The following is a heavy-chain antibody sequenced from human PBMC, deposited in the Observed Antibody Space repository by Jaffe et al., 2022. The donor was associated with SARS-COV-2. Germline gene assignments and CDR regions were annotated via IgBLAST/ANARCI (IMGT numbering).Heavy chain of an antibody. J-gene: IGHJ3*02. CDR1: GFTFSSYA. Sequence: QVQLVESGGGVVQPGRSLRLSCAASGFTFSSYAMHWVRQAPGKGLEWVAVISYDGSNKYYADSVKGRFTISRDNSKNTLYLQMNSLRAEDTAVYYCARATYSSGAFDIWGQGTMVTVSS. V-gene: IGHV3-30-3*01. D-gene: IGHD6-19*01. CDR3: ARATYSSGAFDI. CDR2: ISYDGSNK.